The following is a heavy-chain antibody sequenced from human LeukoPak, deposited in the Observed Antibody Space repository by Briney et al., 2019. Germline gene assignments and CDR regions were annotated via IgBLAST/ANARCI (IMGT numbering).Heavy chain of an antibody. V-gene: IGHV3-48*02. J-gene: IGHJ3*02. CDR1: GFTFSSYA. CDR3: AREIISRAPAFDI. D-gene: IGHD3-10*01. Sequence: GGSLRLSCAASGFTFSSYAMSWVRQAPGKGLEWVSYISSSSSTIHYADSVKGRFTISRDNAKNSLYLQMNSLRDEDTAVYYCAREIISRAPAFDIWGQGTMVTVSS. CDR2: ISSSSSTI.